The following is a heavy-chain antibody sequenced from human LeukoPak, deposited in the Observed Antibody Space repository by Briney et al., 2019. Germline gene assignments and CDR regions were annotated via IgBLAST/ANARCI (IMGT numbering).Heavy chain of an antibody. D-gene: IGHD5-18*01. J-gene: IGHJ4*02. Sequence: QPGGSLRLSCAASGFTFDDYAMHWVRQAPGKGLEWVSGISWNSGSIGYADSVKGRFTISRDNAKNSLYLQMNSLRAEDTALYYCAKSQGYSYGRGMTFFDYWGQGTLVTVSS. CDR2: ISWNSGSI. V-gene: IGHV3-9*01. CDR3: AKSQGYSYGRGMTFFDY. CDR1: GFTFDDYA.